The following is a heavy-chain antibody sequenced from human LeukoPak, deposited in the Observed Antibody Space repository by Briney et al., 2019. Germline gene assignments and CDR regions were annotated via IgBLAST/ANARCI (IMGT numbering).Heavy chain of an antibody. J-gene: IGHJ5*02. CDR2: IIPTLHTA. CDR3: VGDSDSTAYYWGSWFDP. V-gene: IGHV1-69*08. CDR1: GGAFTISP. Sequence: GASVKVSCKASGGAFTISPISWVRQARGQGLEWMGRIIPTLHTANYAQKFLGRVTVTADKSTSTFYMELSSLRSDDTAMYYCVGDSDSTAYYWGSWFDPWGPGTLVTVSS. D-gene: IGHD3-22*01.